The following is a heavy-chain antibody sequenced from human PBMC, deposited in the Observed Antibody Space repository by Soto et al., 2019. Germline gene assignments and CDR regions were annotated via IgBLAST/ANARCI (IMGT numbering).Heavy chain of an antibody. V-gene: IGHV5-51*01. CDR2: IYPGDSDT. Sequence: GESLKISCKGSGYSFTNYWIGWVRQMPGRGLEWMGIIYPGDSDTRYSPSFQGQVTISADKSISTAYLQWSSLKASDTAMYYCARQNVWGSYRPHDAFDIWGQGTMVTVSS. CDR1: GYSFTNYW. CDR3: ARQNVWGSYRPHDAFDI. J-gene: IGHJ3*02. D-gene: IGHD3-16*02.